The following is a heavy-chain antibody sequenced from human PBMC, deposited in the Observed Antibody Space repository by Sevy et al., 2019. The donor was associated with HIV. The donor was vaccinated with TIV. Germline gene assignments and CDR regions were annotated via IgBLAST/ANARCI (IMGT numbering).Heavy chain of an antibody. J-gene: IGHJ6*02. Sequence: GGSLRLSCAASGFTFNTYAMNWVRQAPGKGLECVSFISGSSNYIYYADSVKGRFTISRDNARDSLFLQMNSLRAEDTAVYYCAKRMISWDGMDVWGQGTTVTVSS. CDR3: AKRMISWDGMDV. V-gene: IGHV3-21*01. D-gene: IGHD3-22*01. CDR2: ISGSSNYI. CDR1: GFTFNTYA.